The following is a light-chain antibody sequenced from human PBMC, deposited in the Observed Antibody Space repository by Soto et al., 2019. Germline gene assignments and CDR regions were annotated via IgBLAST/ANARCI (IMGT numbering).Light chain of an antibody. Sequence: EIVMPQSPATLSVSPGERATVSCRASQSVSSNLAWYQQKPGQAPRLLIYGASTRATGIPARFSGSGSGTEFTLTIGSLQSEDFAVYYCQQYNNWTRTFGQGTKLEIK. J-gene: IGKJ2*01. CDR3: QQYNNWTRT. V-gene: IGKV3-15*01. CDR2: GAS. CDR1: QSVSSN.